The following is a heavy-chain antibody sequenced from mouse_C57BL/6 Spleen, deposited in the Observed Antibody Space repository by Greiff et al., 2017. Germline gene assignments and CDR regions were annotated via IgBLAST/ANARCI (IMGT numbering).Heavy chain of an antibody. CDR3: ARGADYGNDWYFDV. J-gene: IGHJ1*03. CDR1: GYTFTSYW. D-gene: IGHD2-1*01. V-gene: IGHV1-55*01. Sequence: QVQLQQPGAELVKPGASVKMSCKASGYTFTSYWLTWVKQRPGQGLEWIGDIYPGSGSTKYNEKFKSKATLTVDSSSSTAYMQLSSLTSEDSAIYNCARGADYGNDWYFDVWGTGTTVTVSS. CDR2: IYPGSGST.